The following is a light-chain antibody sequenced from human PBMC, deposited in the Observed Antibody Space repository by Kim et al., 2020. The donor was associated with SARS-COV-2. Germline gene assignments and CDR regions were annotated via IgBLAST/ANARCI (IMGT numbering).Light chain of an antibody. CDR3: QSYDSSLNWV. CDR1: SSNIGAVYD. CDR2: GNS. J-gene: IGLJ3*02. V-gene: IGLV1-40*01. Sequence: GQRVTISCTGRSSNIGAVYDVHWYQQLPGTAPKLLIYGNSNRPSGVPDRFSGSKSGTSASLASTGLQAEDEADYYCQSYDSSLNWVFGGGTQLTVL.